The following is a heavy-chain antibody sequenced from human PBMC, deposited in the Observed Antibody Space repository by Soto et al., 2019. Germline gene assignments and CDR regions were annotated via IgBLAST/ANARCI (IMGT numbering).Heavy chain of an antibody. CDR3: AKRAVVGGARYFDY. V-gene: IGHV3-23*01. Sequence: GGSLRLSCAASGFTFGSYAMSWVRQAPGKGLEWVSTSGTSGGTYYADSVKGRFTISRDISKNTLYLQMISLRAEDTAVYYCAKRAVVGGARYFDYWGQGTLVTVSS. CDR2: SGTSGGT. J-gene: IGHJ4*02. CDR1: GFTFGSYA. D-gene: IGHD2-15*01.